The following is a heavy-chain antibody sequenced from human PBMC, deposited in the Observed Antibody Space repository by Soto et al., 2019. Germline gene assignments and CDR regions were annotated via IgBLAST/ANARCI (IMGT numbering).Heavy chain of an antibody. D-gene: IGHD4-17*01. CDR2: ITPVFGTA. CDR1: ADTFNSYS. V-gene: IGHV1-69*01. J-gene: IGHJ5*02. Sequence: QVQLVQSGAEVKKPGSSVKVSSKASADTFNSYSLSWLRQAPGQQLEWMGGITPVFGTADYAQSFEDRLTITADDSTSTVYMELSSLRSYDTAVYYCARSLEGTTVTNWFDPWGQGALVTVSS. CDR3: ARSLEGTTVTNWFDP.